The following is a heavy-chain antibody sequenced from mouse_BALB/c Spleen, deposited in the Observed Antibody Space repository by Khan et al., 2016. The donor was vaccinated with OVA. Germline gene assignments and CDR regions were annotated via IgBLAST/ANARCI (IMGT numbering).Heavy chain of an antibody. Sequence: QVQLQQSGPELVRPGASVKMSCKASGYTFTSFWINWVKQRPGQGLEWIGMIDPSKSETRLNQKFKDKATLNVDKSSNTAYMQLSRLTSEDSAVYYCTRGGYCSPFAYWGQGTLVTVSA. CDR1: GYTFTSFW. D-gene: IGHD1-1*01. CDR3: TRGGYCSPFAY. J-gene: IGHJ3*01. V-gene: IGHV1S127*01. CDR2: IDPSKSET.